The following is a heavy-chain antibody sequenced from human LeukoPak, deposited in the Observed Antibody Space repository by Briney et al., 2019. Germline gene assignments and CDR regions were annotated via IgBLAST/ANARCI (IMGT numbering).Heavy chain of an antibody. Sequence: SETLSLTCTVSGGSISSYYWSWIRQPAGKGLEWIERIYTSGSTNYNPSLKSRVTMSVDTSKNQFSLKLSSVTAADTAVYYCARSKSSSWYGGDAFDIWGQGTMVTVSS. V-gene: IGHV4-4*07. D-gene: IGHD6-13*01. CDR2: IYTSGST. J-gene: IGHJ3*02. CDR3: ARSKSSSWYGGDAFDI. CDR1: GGSISSYY.